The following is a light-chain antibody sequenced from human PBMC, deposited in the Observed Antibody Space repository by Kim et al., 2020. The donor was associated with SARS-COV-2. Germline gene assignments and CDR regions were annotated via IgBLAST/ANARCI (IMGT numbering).Light chain of an antibody. CDR1: RSVSSSY. J-gene: IGKJ2*01. V-gene: IGKV3-20*01. CDR3: QQYGSSPYT. CDR2: GAS. Sequence: EIVLTQSPGTMCLSPGERATLSCRASRSVSSSYLAWYQQKPGQAPRLLIYGASSRATGTSDRFSGSGSGTDFTLTISRLEPEDFVVYYCQQYGSSPYTFGQGTKLEIK.